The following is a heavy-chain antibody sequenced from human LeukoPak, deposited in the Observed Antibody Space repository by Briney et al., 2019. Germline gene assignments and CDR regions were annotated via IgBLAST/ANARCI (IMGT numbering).Heavy chain of an antibody. J-gene: IGHJ5*02. V-gene: IGHV3-48*03. CDR1: GFDLNTYE. Sequence: GGSLRLSCAASGFDLNTYEMNWVRQAPGKGLEWIADITISGHTKNYADSVTGRFTISRDNAGTSLYLQMNSLRVEDTGVYYCARGDPHADLWGQGTLVTVSS. CDR3: ARGDPHADL. CDR2: ITISGHTK.